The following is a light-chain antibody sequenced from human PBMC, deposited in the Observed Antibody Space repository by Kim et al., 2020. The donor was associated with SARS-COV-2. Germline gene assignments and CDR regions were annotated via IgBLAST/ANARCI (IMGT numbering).Light chain of an antibody. CDR3: QQSYRAPYT. Sequence: SASVGDRVTITCRESQNINIYWNWYQQKPGKAPNLLIYATSTLERGVPSRFSGSGSGTAFTLTISSLRPEDFATYYCQQSYRAPYTFGQGAKLEVK. V-gene: IGKV1-39*01. CDR2: ATS. J-gene: IGKJ2*01. CDR1: QNINIY.